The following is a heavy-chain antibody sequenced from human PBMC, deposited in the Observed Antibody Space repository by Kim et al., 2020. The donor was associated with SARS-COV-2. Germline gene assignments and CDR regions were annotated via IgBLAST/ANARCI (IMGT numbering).Heavy chain of an antibody. J-gene: IGHJ6*02. V-gene: IGHV4-30-2*04. Sequence: LKSRVTISVDTSKNQFSLKLSSVTAADTAVYYCARVPYGSGSYYRGPSHWGQGTTITVSS. CDR3: ARVPYGSGSYYRGPSH. D-gene: IGHD3-10*01.